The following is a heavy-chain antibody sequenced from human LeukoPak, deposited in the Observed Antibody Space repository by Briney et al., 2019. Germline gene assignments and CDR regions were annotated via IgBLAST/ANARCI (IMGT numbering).Heavy chain of an antibody. J-gene: IGHJ4*02. CDR3: AKDSTGESDY. D-gene: IGHD7-27*01. Sequence: PGGSLRLSCAASGFTFDDYAMHWVRQAPGKGLEWVSGISWNSGSIGYADSVKGRFTISRDNAKNSLYLQMNSLRAEDTAVYYCAKDSTGESDYWGQGTLVTVSS. V-gene: IGHV3-9*01. CDR2: ISWNSGSI. CDR1: GFTFDDYA.